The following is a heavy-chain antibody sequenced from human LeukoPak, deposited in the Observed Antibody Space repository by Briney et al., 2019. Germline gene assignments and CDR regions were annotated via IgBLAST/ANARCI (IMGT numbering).Heavy chain of an antibody. CDR2: INPNSGGT. D-gene: IGHD5-12*01. Sequence: ASVKVSSTASGHTFTGYYMHWVRQAPGQGLEWMGWINPNSGGTNYAQKFQGRVTMTRDMSISTAYMELSRLRSDDTAVYYCARDPSNSGYDYLYYFDYWGQGTLVTVSS. V-gene: IGHV1-2*02. CDR3: ARDPSNSGYDYLYYFDY. CDR1: GHTFTGYY. J-gene: IGHJ4*02.